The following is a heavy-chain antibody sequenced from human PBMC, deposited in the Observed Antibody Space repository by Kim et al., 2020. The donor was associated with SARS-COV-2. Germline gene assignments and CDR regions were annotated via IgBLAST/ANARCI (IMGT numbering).Heavy chain of an antibody. CDR1: GFTFSSYS. Sequence: GGSLRLSCAASGFTFSSYSMNWVRQAPGKGLEWVSSISSSSYIYYADSVKGRFTISRDNAKNSLYLQMNSLRAEDTAVYYCARDLSKYCSSTSCYLVSYYYGMDVWGQGTTVTVSS. J-gene: IGHJ6*02. CDR2: ISSSSYI. V-gene: IGHV3-21*01. D-gene: IGHD2-2*01. CDR3: ARDLSKYCSSTSCYLVSYYYGMDV.